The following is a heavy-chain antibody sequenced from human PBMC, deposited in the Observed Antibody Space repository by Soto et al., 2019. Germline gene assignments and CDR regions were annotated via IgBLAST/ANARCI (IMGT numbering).Heavy chain of an antibody. J-gene: IGHJ4*02. V-gene: IGHV4-34*01. CDR3: ARGSAPSLYILTGYPVH. D-gene: IGHD3-9*01. CDR2: INHSGST. Sequence: PSDTLSLTCAVYGGSFNGYYWNWIRQPPGKGLEWIGEINHSGSTNYNPSLKSRVTISVDTSKNQFSLKLSSVTAADTAVYYCARGSAPSLYILTGYPVHWGQGILVTV. CDR1: GGSFNGYY.